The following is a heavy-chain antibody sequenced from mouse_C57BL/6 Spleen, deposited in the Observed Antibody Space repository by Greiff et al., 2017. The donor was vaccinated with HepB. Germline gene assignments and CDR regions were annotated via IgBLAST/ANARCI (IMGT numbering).Heavy chain of an antibody. D-gene: IGHD1-1*01. CDR2: FYPGSGSI. CDR1: GYTFTEYT. Sequence: VKVVESGAELVKPGASVKLSCKASGYTFTEYTIHWVKQRSGQGLEWIGWFYPGSGSIKYNEKFKDKATLTADKSSSTVYMELSRLTSEDSAVYFCARHEETVKILAYWGQGTLVTVSA. V-gene: IGHV1-62-2*01. J-gene: IGHJ3*01. CDR3: ARHEETVKILAY.